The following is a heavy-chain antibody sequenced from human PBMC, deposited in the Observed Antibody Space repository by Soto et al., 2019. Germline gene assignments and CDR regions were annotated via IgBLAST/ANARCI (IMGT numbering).Heavy chain of an antibody. Sequence: SETLSLTCTVSGASISSGGYYWSWIRQLPGRGLEWIGYIYFSGSTNYSPSLQSRVTISVDTSKNQLSLKLSSVTAADTAVYYCARVLAAAGKSTWSALYYYYGMDVWGQGTTVTVSS. J-gene: IGHJ6*02. V-gene: IGHV4-61*08. CDR2: IYFSGST. CDR3: ARVLAAAGKSTWSALYYYYGMDV. D-gene: IGHD6-13*01. CDR1: GASISSGGYY.